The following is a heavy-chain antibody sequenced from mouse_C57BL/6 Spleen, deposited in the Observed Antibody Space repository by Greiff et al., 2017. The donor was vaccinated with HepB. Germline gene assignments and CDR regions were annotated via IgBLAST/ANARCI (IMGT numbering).Heavy chain of an antibody. CDR3: ARDEAYDYPAWFAY. D-gene: IGHD2-4*01. CDR1: GYSITSGYY. J-gene: IGHJ3*01. Sequence: DVQLQESGPGLVKPSQSLSLTCSVTGYSITSGYYWNWIRQFPGNKLEWMGYISYDGSNNYNPSLKNRISITRDTSKNQFFLKLNSVTTEDTATYYCARDEAYDYPAWFAYWGQGTLVTVSA. V-gene: IGHV3-6*01. CDR2: ISYDGSN.